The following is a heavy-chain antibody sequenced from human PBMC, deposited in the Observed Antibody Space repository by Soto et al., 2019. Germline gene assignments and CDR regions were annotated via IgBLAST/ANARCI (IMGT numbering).Heavy chain of an antibody. J-gene: IGHJ5*02. V-gene: IGHV4-38-2*01. CDR1: GYSINSGYY. CDR2: ISHSGSA. Sequence: PSETLSLTCAVSGYSINSGYYWGWIRQPPGKGLAWIGSISHSGSAYYNPSLKSRVTMSVDTSKNQFSLKLSSVTAADTAVYYCARVPVVADTTSRAGWFDPWGQGTLVTVSS. D-gene: IGHD2-15*01. CDR3: ARVPVVADTTSRAGWFDP.